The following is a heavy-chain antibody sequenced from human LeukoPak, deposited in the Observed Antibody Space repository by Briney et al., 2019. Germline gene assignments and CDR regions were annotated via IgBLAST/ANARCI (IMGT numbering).Heavy chain of an antibody. D-gene: IGHD1-1*01. CDR2: IYHSGST. CDR3: ARDRGWKLDY. V-gene: IGHV4-30-2*01. J-gene: IGHJ4*02. CDR1: GGSISSGGSS. Sequence: SETLSLTCAVSGGSISSGGSSWSWIRQPPGKGLEWIGYIYHSGSTYYNPSLKSRVTISVDRSKNQFSLKLSSVTAADTAVYYCARDRGWKLDYWGQGTLVTVSS.